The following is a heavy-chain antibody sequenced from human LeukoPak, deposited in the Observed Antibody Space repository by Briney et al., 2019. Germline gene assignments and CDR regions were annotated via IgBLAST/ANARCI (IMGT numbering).Heavy chain of an antibody. Sequence: ASVKVSCKASGYTFTSYDINWVRQATGQGLEWMGWMNPNSGNTGYAQKFQGRVTMTRNTSISTAYMELSSLRSDGTAVYYCARDQLRYFDWLLRYNWLDPWGQGTLVTVSS. CDR1: GYTFTSYD. CDR2: MNPNSGNT. V-gene: IGHV1-8*01. J-gene: IGHJ5*02. D-gene: IGHD3-9*01. CDR3: ARDQLRYFDWLLRYNWLDP.